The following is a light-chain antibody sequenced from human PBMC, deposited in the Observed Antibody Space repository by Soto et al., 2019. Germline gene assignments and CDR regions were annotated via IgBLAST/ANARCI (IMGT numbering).Light chain of an antibody. V-gene: IGKV1-5*03. CDR3: QQYNSYPT. CDR1: QSISSW. Sequence: DIQMTQSPSTLSASVGDRVTITCRASQSISSWLAWYQQKPGKAPKLLIYKASSLESGVPSRFSGSGYGTEFTLTISSLQPDDCATYYCQQYNSYPTFGQGTKVEIK. CDR2: KAS. J-gene: IGKJ1*01.